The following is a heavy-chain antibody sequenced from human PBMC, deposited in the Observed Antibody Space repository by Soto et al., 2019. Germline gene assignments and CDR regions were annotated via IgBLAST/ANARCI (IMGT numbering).Heavy chain of an antibody. V-gene: IGHV1-69*01. D-gene: IGHD2-2*01. CDR3: ARDRPVRDIVVVPAAMGGYYYCMDV. Sequence: QVQLVQSGAEVKKPGSSVKVSCQASGGTFSSYAISSVRQAPGQGLEWMGGMIPIFGTANYAQKFQGRVTITADESMCTAYKELCSLSSEDMSVYYCARDRPVRDIVVVPAAMGGYYYCMDVLGQGTTVTVSS. CDR1: GGTFSSYA. J-gene: IGHJ6*02. CDR2: MIPIFGTA.